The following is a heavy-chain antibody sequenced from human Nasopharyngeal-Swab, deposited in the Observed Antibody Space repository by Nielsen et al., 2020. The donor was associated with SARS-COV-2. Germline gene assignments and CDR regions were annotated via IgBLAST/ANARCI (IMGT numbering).Heavy chain of an antibody. CDR1: GASISHYL. J-gene: IGHJ4*02. CDR3: ARDHDGDALDS. Sequence: SETLSLTCTVSGASISHYLWSWIRQPPGKGLELIGYISYRGDTKYNPSLRGRVTISVDTSKSQFSLMLNSVTAADTAVYFCARDHDGDALDSWGQGTLVTVSS. D-gene: IGHD4-17*01. V-gene: IGHV4-59*01. CDR2: ISYRGDT.